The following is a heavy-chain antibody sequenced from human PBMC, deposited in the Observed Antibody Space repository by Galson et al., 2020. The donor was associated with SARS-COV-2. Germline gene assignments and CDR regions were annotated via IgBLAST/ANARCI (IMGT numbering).Heavy chain of an antibody. J-gene: IGHJ6*03. CDR2: IYTSGST. CDR3: ARGLGEPSQYYYFYMDV. CDR1: GGSISSYY. V-gene: IGHV4-4*07. Sequence: SETLSLTCTVSGGSISSYYWSWIRQPAGKGLEWIGRIYTSGSTNYNPSLKSRVTMSVDTSKNQYSLKLSSVTATDTAVYYCARGLGEPSQYYYFYMDVWGKGTTVTVSS. D-gene: IGHD1-26*01.